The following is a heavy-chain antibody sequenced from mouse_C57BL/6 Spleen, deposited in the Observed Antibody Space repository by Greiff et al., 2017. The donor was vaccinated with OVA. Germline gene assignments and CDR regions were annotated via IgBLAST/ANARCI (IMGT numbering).Heavy chain of an antibody. CDR3: AKTPDDGYFDV. CDR1: GFSLTSYG. V-gene: IGHV2-5*01. D-gene: IGHD2-12*01. CDR2: IWRGGST. J-gene: IGHJ1*03. Sequence: VKLVESGPGLVQPSQSLSITCTVSGFSLTSYGVHWVRQSPGKGLEWLGVIWRGGSTDYNAAFMSRLSITKDNSKSQVFFKMNSLQADDTAIYYCAKTPDDGYFDVWGTGTTVTVSS.